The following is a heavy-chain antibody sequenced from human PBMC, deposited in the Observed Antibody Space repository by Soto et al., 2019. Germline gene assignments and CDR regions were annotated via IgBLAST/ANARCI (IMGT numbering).Heavy chain of an antibody. CDR1: GYTLTELS. D-gene: IGHD3-22*01. CDR3: ATSYYYDSSGPRPLDY. Sequence: WASVKVSCKVSGYTLTELSMHWVRQAPGKGLEWMGGFDPEDGETIYAQKFQGRVTMTEDTSTDTAYMELSSLRSEDTAVYYCATSYYYDSSGPRPLDYWGQGTLVTVSS. CDR2: FDPEDGET. V-gene: IGHV1-24*01. J-gene: IGHJ4*02.